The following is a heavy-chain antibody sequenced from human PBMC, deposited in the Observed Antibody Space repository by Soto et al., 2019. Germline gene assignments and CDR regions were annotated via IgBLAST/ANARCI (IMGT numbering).Heavy chain of an antibody. CDR2: IYHSGST. CDR1: GDSISSVDHY. V-gene: IGHV4-30-4*01. J-gene: IGHJ5*02. D-gene: IGHD1-26*01. CDR3: ARLRWETENNWFDP. Sequence: QVQLQESGPGLVRPSQTLSLTCTVSGDSISSVDHYGSWIRQPPGKGLEWMGYIYHSGSTHYNPSLNSRLTISIDTSTNRFSLNLTSVTAADTAVYFCARLRWETENNWFDPWGQGALVTVSS.